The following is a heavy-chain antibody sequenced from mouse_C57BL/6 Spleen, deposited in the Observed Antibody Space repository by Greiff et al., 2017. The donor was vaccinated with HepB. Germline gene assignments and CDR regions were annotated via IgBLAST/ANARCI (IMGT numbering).Heavy chain of an antibody. V-gene: IGHV1-18*01. CDR3: ARLGGTQLRNYFDY. D-gene: IGHD1-1*01. Sequence: VQLQQSGPELVKPGASVKIPCKASGYTFTDYNMDWVKQSHGKSLEWIGDINPNNGGTIYNQKFKGKATLTVDKSSSTAYMELRSLTSEDTAVYYCARLGGTQLRNYFDYWGQGTTLTVSS. CDR2: INPNNGGT. J-gene: IGHJ2*01. CDR1: GYTFTDYN.